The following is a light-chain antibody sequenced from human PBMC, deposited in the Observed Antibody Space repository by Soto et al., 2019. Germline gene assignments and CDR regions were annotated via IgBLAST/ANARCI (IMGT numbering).Light chain of an antibody. CDR1: RSDVGSYNL. CDR2: EAS. V-gene: IGLV2-23*01. CDR3: CSYAGSSTWV. Sequence: QSALTQPASVSGSPGQSFTISCTGTRSDVGSYNLVSWYQQHPGKVPKIMIYEASKRPSGAPNRFSGSKSGNTASLTISGLQAEDEADYYCCSYAGSSTWVFGTGTKLTV. J-gene: IGLJ1*01.